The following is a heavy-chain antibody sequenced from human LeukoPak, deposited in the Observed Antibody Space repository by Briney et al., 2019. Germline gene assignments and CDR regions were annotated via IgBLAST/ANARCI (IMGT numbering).Heavy chain of an antibody. V-gene: IGHV4-59*01. Sequence: KPSETLSLTCTVSGGSISSYYCSWIRQPPGKGLEWIGYIYYSGSTNYNPSLKSRVTISVDTSKNQFSLKLSSVTAADTAVYYCARSQSVWTSFDNWGQGTLVTVSS. CDR1: GGSISSYY. CDR2: IYYSGST. CDR3: ARSQSVWTSFDN. J-gene: IGHJ4*02. D-gene: IGHD3/OR15-3a*01.